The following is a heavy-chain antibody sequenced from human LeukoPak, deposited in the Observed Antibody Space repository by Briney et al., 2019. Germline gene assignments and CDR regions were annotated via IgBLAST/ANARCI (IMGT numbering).Heavy chain of an antibody. CDR1: GFTFSSYD. D-gene: IGHD2-2*02. CDR2: ISHDGSNK. CDR3: ARGFSYTLYCFYY. Sequence: PGGSLRLSCAASGFTFSSYDMHWVRQAPGKGLEWVAVISHDGSNKYHAASVKGRFTISRDNSKNTLYLEMNSLRVEDTAVYYGARGFSYTLYCFYYWGQGTLVTVSS. V-gene: IGHV3-30-3*01. J-gene: IGHJ4*02.